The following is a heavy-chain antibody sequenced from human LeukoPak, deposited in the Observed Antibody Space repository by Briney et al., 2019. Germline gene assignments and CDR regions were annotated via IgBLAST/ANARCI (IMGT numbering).Heavy chain of an antibody. CDR2: IHHTGST. Sequence: KPSETLSLTCSVSGDPIRSYFWSWIRQPPGKGLEWIGFIHHTGSTNNNPSLKSRVTMSLDTSRNQFPLKLSSVLAADTAVYYCAREGQYGSGSSFTLWGQGTLVTVSS. CDR1: GDPIRSYF. CDR3: AREGQYGSGSSFTL. J-gene: IGHJ4*02. D-gene: IGHD3-10*01. V-gene: IGHV4-59*01.